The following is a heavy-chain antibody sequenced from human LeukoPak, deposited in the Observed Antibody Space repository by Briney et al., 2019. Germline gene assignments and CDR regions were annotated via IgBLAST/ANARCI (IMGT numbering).Heavy chain of an antibody. V-gene: IGHV3-48*04. CDR1: GFTFSNYS. CDR2: ITSSSSTI. D-gene: IGHD3-10*01. CDR3: ARENDYGSGSYWDRKLDFDY. Sequence: PAGVSLRLSCAASGFTFSNYSMNWVRQAPGKGLEWVSYITSSSSTIYYADSVKGRFTISRDNAKNSLYLQMNSLRAEDTAVYYCARENDYGSGSYWDRKLDFDYWGQGTLVTVSS. J-gene: IGHJ4*02.